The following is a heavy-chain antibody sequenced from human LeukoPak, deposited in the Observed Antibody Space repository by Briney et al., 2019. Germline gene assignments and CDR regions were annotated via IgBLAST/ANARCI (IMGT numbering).Heavy chain of an antibody. CDR3: ARGESLTPSGPMDV. CDR2: INPNSGGT. V-gene: IGHV1-2*02. Sequence: ASVKVSCKASGYTFTGYYMHWVRQAPGQGLEWMGWINPNSGGTNYAQKFQGRVTMTRDTSISTAYMELSRLRSDDTAVYYCARGESLTPSGPMDVWGKGTTVTVSS. D-gene: IGHD7-27*01. CDR1: GYTFTGYY. J-gene: IGHJ6*04.